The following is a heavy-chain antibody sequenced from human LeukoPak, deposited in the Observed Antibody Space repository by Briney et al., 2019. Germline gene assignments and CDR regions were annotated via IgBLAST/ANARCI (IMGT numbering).Heavy chain of an antibody. CDR2: ISGSDGRT. J-gene: IGHJ1*01. CDR3: AKFTTVNMYFHH. V-gene: IGHV3-23*01. CDR1: GFSFSSYA. D-gene: IGHD4-11*01. Sequence: GGSLRLSCAGSGFSFSSYAMNWVRQAPGKGLEWVSGISGSDGRTDYADSVKGRFTISRDNSKNTLYLQMNSLRAEDTAVYYCAKFTTVNMYFHHWGQGTLVTVSS.